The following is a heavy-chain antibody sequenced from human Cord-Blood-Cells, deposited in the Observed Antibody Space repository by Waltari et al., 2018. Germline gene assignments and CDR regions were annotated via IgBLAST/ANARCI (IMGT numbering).Heavy chain of an antibody. CDR2: IYYSGST. CDR1: GGSISSYY. J-gene: IGHJ6*02. CDR3: ARLDSNYYYYYGMDV. V-gene: IGHV4-59*01. Sequence: QVQLQESGPGLVKPSETLSLTCTVSGGSISSYYWSWIRQPPGKGLEWIGYIYYSGSTNYTPSLQGRVTISVDTSKNQFSLKLSSVTAADTAVYYCARLDSNYYYYYGMDVWGQGTTVTVSS. D-gene: IGHD4-4*01.